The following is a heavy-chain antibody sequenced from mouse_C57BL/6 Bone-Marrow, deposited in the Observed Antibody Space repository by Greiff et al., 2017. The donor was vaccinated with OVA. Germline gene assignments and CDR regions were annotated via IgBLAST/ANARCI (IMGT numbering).Heavy chain of an antibody. CDR1: GFTIKDDY. CDR3: TSGITPGAFDV. J-gene: IGHJ1*03. D-gene: IGHD2-4*01. CDR2: IDPENGDT. V-gene: IGHV14-4*01. Sequence: EVQLQQSGAELVRPGASVKLSCTASGFTIKDDYMHWVKQRPEQGLEWIGWIDPENGDTEYASKFQGKATITADTSSNTAYLQLSSLTSEDTAVYYCTSGITPGAFDVWGTGTTVTVSS.